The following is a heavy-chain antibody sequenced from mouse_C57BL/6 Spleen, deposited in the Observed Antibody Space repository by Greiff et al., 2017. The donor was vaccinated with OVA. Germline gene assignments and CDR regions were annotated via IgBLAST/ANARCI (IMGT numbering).Heavy chain of an antibody. Sequence: QVQLQQSGGELMKPGASVKLSCKATGYTFTGYWIEWVKQRPGHGLEWIGEIIRGSGSTNYNEKFKGEDTFTADKASNTAYMQRSSLTTEDSASYYCASTGELRPGCDYWGKGTTLTVSS. CDR2: IIRGSGST. D-gene: IGHD3-2*02. J-gene: IGHJ2*01. CDR1: GYTFTGYW. CDR3: ASTGELRPGCDY. V-gene: IGHV1-9*01.